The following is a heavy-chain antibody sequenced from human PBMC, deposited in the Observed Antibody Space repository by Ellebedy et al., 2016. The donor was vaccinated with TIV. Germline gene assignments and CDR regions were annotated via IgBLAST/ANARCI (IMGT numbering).Heavy chain of an antibody. D-gene: IGHD3-9*01. J-gene: IGHJ4*02. V-gene: IGHV3-23*01. CDR1: GFTFSSYA. Sequence: GGSLRLSXAASGFTFSSYAMGWVRQAPGKGLEWVSSISGSGGSIYYADSVKGRFTISRDNSKNTLYLQMNSLRAEDTAVYYCAKTPYYDILTGTYDYWGQGTLVTVSS. CDR3: AKTPYYDILTGTYDY. CDR2: ISGSGGSI.